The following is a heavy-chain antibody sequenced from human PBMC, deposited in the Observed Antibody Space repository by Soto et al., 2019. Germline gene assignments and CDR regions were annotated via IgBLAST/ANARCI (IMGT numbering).Heavy chain of an antibody. CDR2: IYHSGST. CDR3: VRVPAY. CDR1: GGSISSGGYS. J-gene: IGHJ4*02. Sequence: TSEALSLSWAGSGGSISSGGYSWSWIRQPPGKGLDWIGYIYHSGSTYYNPSLKSRVTISVDRSKNQFSLKLSSVTAADTAVYYCVRVPAYWGQGTLVTVS. V-gene: IGHV4-30-2*01.